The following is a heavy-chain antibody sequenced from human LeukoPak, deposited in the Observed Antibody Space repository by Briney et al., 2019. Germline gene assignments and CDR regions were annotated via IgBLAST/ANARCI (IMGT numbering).Heavy chain of an antibody. V-gene: IGHV5-51*01. Sequence: GESLKISCKGSGHSFTSYWIGWVRQMPGKGLEWMGIIYPGDSDTRYSPSFQGQVTISADKSLSTAYLQWSSLKASDTAMYYCARRGYYDSSGYSTPFDYWGQGTLVTVSS. CDR3: ARRGYYDSSGYSTPFDY. J-gene: IGHJ4*02. D-gene: IGHD3-22*01. CDR2: IYPGDSDT. CDR1: GHSFTSYW.